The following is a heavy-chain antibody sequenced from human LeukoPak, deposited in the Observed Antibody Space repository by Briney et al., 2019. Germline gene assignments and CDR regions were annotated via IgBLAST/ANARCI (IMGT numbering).Heavy chain of an antibody. CDR2: ISYVGSNK. V-gene: IGHV3-30*04. Sequence: GGSLRLSCAASGFTFSSYAMHWVRQAPGKGLEWVAAISYVGSNKYYADSVKGRFTTSRDHSKNTLYLQMNSLRAEDTAVYYCARDRYCSGGSCYSGPPWFDRGGQGTLVTVSS. J-gene: IGHJ5*02. D-gene: IGHD2-15*01. CDR1: GFTFSSYA. CDR3: ARDRYCSGGSCYSGPPWFDR.